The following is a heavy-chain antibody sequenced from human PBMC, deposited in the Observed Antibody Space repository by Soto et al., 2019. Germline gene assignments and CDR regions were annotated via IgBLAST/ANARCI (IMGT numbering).Heavy chain of an antibody. CDR2: INAGNGNT. CDR3: VVAAQPYYFDY. J-gene: IGHJ4*02. V-gene: IGHV1-3*01. D-gene: IGHD2-15*01. Sequence: ASVKVSCKASGYTFTSYAVHWVRQAPGQRPEWMGWINAGNGNTRNSQKFQGRVTITRDTSTSTAYMELRSLRSDDTAVYYCVVAAQPYYFDYWGQGTLVTVSS. CDR1: GYTFTSYA.